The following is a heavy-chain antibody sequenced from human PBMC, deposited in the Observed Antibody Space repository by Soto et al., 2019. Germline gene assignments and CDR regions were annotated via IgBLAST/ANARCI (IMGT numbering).Heavy chain of an antibody. D-gene: IGHD3-16*01. CDR3: ARDRGLYYDYVSN. J-gene: IGHJ4*02. V-gene: IGHV3-33*01. CDR1: GFTFSSYG. CDR2: IWYDGSNK. Sequence: QVQLVESGGGVVQPGRSLGLSCAASGFTFSSYGMHWVRQAPGKGLEWVAVIWYDGSNKYYADSVKGRFTISRDNSKNTLYLQMNSLRAEDTAVYYCARDRGLYYDYVSNWGQGTLVTVSS.